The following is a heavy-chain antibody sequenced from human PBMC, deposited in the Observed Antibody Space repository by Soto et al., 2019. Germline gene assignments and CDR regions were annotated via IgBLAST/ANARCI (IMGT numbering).Heavy chain of an antibody. V-gene: IGHV4-59*08. D-gene: IGHD4-17*01. CDR1: GGSFSGYY. J-gene: IGHJ6*03. CDR3: ARNYGDYLYYYYYYYMDV. CDR2: IYYSGST. Sequence: PSETLSLTCAVYGGSFSGYYWSWIRQPPGKGLEWIGYIYYSGSTNYNPSLKSRVTISVDTSKNQFSLKLSSVTAADTAVYYCARNYGDYLYYYYYYYMDVWGKGTTVTVSS.